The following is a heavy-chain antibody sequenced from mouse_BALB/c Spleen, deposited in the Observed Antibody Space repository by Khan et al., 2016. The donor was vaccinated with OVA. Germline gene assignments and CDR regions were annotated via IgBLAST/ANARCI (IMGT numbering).Heavy chain of an antibody. D-gene: IGHD1-1*01. CDR2: INPHIGET. CDR1: GYSFTGYF. V-gene: IGHV1-20*02. J-gene: IGHJ2*01. CDR3: TRIYRSGFDY. Sequence: VQLQQSGPELVRPGASVKISCKASGYSFTGYFMNWVMQSHGKSLEWIGRINPHIGETFYNQRFKDKATLTVDESSSTAHMELRSLASEDSAVYYCTRIYRSGFDYWGQGTTLTVSS.